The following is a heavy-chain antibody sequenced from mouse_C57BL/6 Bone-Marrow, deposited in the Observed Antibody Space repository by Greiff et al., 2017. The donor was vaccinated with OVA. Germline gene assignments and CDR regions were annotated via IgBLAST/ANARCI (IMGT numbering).Heavy chain of an antibody. J-gene: IGHJ2*01. CDR1: GFTFSSYA. V-gene: IGHV5-4*03. D-gene: IGHD2-3*01. CDR2: ISDGGSYT. CDR3: ARGWLLRFDD. Sequence: EVMLVESGGGLVKPGGSLKLSCAASGFTFSSYAMSWVRQTPEKRLEWVATISDGGSYTYYPDNVKGRFTISRDNAKNNLYLQMSHLKSEDTAMYYCARGWLLRFDDWGQGTTLTVSS.